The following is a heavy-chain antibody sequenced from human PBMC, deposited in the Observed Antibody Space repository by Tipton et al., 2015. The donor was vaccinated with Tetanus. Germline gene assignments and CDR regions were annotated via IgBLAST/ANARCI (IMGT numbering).Heavy chain of an antibody. J-gene: IGHJ5*02. V-gene: IGHV4-39*01. CDR3: ARQSCSGGSCRFDP. CDR2: IHYTGST. D-gene: IGHD2-15*01. CDR1: GGAIIVSNFY. Sequence: TLSLTCRVSGGAIIVSNFYWGWIRQPPGKGLEWIGSIHYTGSTYLNPSLKSRVTISVDTSKNQFSLNLTSVTVADTAFYYCARQSCSGGSCRFDPWGQGTLVTVSS.